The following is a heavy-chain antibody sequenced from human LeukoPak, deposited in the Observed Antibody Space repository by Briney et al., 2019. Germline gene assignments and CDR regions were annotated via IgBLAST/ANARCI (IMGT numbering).Heavy chain of an antibody. CDR2: LDPSDSYT. CDR1: GYSFTSYW. V-gene: IGHV5-10-1*01. D-gene: IGHD3-9*01. Sequence: GESLRISCKGSGYSFTSYWISWVRQMPGRGLEWMGRLDPSDSYTNYSPSFQGHVTISADKSISTAYLQWSSLKASDTAMYYCARRRHDILTGSSYGMDVWGQGTTVTVSS. CDR3: ARRRHDILTGSSYGMDV. J-gene: IGHJ6*02.